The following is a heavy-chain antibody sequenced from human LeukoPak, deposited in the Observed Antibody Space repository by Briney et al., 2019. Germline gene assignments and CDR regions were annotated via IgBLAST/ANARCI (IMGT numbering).Heavy chain of an antibody. CDR3: AKDGGQGADY. Sequence: GRSLRLSCAASGFTFSSYVMHWVRQAPGKGLEWVAIISYDGSNEYYADSVKGRFTISRDNSKNTLYLQMNSLRAEDMAVYYCAKDGGQGADYWGQGTLVSVSS. D-gene: IGHD3-16*01. CDR2: ISYDGSNE. V-gene: IGHV3-30*04. J-gene: IGHJ4*02. CDR1: GFTFSSYV.